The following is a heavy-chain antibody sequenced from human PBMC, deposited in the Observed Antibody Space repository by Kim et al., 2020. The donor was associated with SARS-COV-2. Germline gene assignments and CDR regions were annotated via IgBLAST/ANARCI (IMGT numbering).Heavy chain of an antibody. CDR2: I. J-gene: IGHJ4*02. Sequence: ISQANSVKGRFTITRDNAKNSLYLQMNSLRAEDTAVYYCARDAGAARGDYWGQGTLVTVSS. D-gene: IGHD3-10*01. V-gene: IGHV3-21*01. CDR3: ARDAGAARGDY.